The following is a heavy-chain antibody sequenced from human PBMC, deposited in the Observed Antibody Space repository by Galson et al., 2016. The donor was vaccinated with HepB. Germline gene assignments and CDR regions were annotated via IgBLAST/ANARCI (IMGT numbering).Heavy chain of an antibody. D-gene: IGHD3-22*01. J-gene: IGHJ3*02. V-gene: IGHV2-5*02. CDR1: GFSLSTTGVG. CDR2: IYWDNDK. CDR3: ARAPYRYYYDGKAFDI. Sequence: PALVKPTQTLTLTCTFSGFSLSTTGVGVGWIRQPPGKALQWPALIYWDNDKRYSPSLKSRLTISKDTSKNQVVLTMTNMDPVDTATYYCARAPYRYYYDGKAFDIWGQGTMVTVSS.